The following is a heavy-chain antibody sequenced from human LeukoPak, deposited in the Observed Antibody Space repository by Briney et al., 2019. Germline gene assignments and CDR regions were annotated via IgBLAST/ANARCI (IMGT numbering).Heavy chain of an antibody. J-gene: IGHJ4*02. Sequence: PGRSLRLSCAASGFTFDDYAMHWVRQAPGKGLEWVSGISWNSGSIGYADSVKGRFTISRDNAKNSLYLQMNSLRAEDTALYYCEKDINDYVWGGFDSWGRGPLV. D-gene: IGHD3-16*01. CDR2: ISWNSGSI. CDR3: EKDINDYVWGGFDS. V-gene: IGHV3-9*01. CDR1: GFTFDDYA.